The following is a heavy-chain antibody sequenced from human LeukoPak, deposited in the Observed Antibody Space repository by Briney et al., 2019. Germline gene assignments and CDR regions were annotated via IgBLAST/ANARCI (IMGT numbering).Heavy chain of an antibody. CDR3: ARVEGVAAAGHFDY. J-gene: IGHJ4*02. CDR2: INPNSGGT. CDR1: GYTFTGYY. D-gene: IGHD6-13*01. Sequence: ASVKVSCKASGYTFTGYYMHWVRQAPGQGLEWMGWINPNSGGTNYAQKFQGRVNMTRDTSISTAYMELSRLRSDDTAVYYCARVEGVAAAGHFDYWGQGTLVTVSS. V-gene: IGHV1-2*02.